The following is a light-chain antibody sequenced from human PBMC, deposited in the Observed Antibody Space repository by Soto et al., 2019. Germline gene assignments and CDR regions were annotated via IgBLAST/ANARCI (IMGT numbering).Light chain of an antibody. CDR1: QSISNY. CDR2: AAS. V-gene: IGKV1-39*01. J-gene: IGKJ1*01. Sequence: DIQMTQSPSSLSASVGDRVTITCRASQSISNYLNWYQQKPGKAPKLLMYAASSLQSGVPSRFGGSGSGTDFNLTISRLQPEDFATYYCQQRYSTPRTFGQGTKVEIK. CDR3: QQRYSTPRT.